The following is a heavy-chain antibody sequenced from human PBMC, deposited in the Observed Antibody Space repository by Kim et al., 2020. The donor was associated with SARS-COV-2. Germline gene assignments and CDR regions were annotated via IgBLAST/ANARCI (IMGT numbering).Heavy chain of an antibody. V-gene: IGHV4-59*01. J-gene: IGHJ4*02. CDR3: ARGRSGSYYY. Sequence: SETLSLTCTVSGGSISSYYWSWIRQPPGKGLEWIGYIYYSGSTNYNPSLKSRVTISVDTSKNQFSLKLSSVTAADTAVYYCARGRSGSYYYWGQGTLVTVSS. D-gene: IGHD3-10*01. CDR2: IYYSGST. CDR1: GGSISSYY.